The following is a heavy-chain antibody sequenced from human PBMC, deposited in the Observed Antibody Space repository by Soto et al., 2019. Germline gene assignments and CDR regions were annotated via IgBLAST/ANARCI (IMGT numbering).Heavy chain of an antibody. D-gene: IGHD6-19*01. J-gene: IGHJ4*02. CDR1: GFTFSSYA. CDR2: VAGSGDTT. V-gene: IGHV3-23*01. CDR3: AKGVGAYSSGWYIDS. Sequence: EVRLSDSGGGLVQPGGSLRLSCAASGFTFSSYAMSWVRQAPEKGLEWVASVAGSGDTTRYAVSVKGRITISRDKPKATLFLHMTDLRAEDTALNYCAKGVGAYSSGWYIDSWGQGTRVTVSS.